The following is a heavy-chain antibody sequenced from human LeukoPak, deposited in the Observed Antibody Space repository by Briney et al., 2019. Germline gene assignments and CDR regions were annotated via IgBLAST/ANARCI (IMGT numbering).Heavy chain of an antibody. CDR3: ARDRREGYCSSTSCYYYYGMDV. D-gene: IGHD2-2*01. CDR1: GFTVSSNY. V-gene: IGHV3-53*01. CDR2: IYSGGST. J-gene: IGHJ6*02. Sequence: PGGSLRLSCAASGFTVSSNYMSWVRQAPGKGLEWVSVIYSGGSTYYADSVKGRFTISRDNSKNTLYLQMNSLRAEGTAVYYCARDRREGYCSSTSCYYYYGMDVWGQGTTVTVSS.